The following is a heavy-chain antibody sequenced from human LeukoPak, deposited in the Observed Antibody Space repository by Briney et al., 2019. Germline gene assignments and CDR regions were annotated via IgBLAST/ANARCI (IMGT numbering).Heavy chain of an antibody. CDR2: ISGSGGST. D-gene: IGHD3-22*01. V-gene: IGHV3-23*01. J-gene: IGHJ4*02. Sequence: PGGSLRLSCAASGFTLSNAWMNWVRQAPGKGLEWVSAISGSGGSTYYADSVKGRFTISRDNSKNTLYLQMNSLRAEDTAVYYCAKDTAMIVVVPTLDYWGQGTLVTVSS. CDR3: AKDTAMIVVVPTLDY. CDR1: GFTLSNAW.